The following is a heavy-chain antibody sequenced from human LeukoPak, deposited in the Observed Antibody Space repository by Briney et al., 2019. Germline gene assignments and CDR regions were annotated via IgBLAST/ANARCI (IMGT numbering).Heavy chain of an antibody. V-gene: IGHV1-18*01. Sequence: ASVKVSCKASGYTFTSYGISWVRQAPGQGLEWMGWISAYNGNTNYAQKLQGRVTMTTDTSTSTAYMELRSLRSDDTAVYYCARDRYCTNGVCNWFDPWGQGTLVTVSS. CDR2: ISAYNGNT. CDR3: ARDRYCTNGVCNWFDP. CDR1: GYTFTSYG. D-gene: IGHD2-8*01. J-gene: IGHJ5*02.